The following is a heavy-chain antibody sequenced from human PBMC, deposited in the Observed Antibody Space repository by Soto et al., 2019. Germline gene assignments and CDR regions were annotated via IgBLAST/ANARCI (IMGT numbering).Heavy chain of an antibody. Sequence: QVQLVQAGAEVKTPGSSVKVSCKATGGTFSSYAISWVRQSPGQRLEWMGGIIHIFGTANYAQKFQGRVTITADESTSTAYMELSSLRSEDTAVYYCARESGGTTRAFGMDVWGQGTTVTVSS. V-gene: IGHV1-69*01. D-gene: IGHD3-16*01. CDR1: GGTFSSYA. CDR2: IIHIFGTA. CDR3: ARESGGTTRAFGMDV. J-gene: IGHJ6*02.